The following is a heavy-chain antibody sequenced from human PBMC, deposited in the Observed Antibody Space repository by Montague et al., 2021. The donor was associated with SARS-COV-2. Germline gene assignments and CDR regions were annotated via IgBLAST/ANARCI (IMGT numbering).Heavy chain of an antibody. CDR3: ARNSRGSRYFYGLDV. D-gene: IGHD3-10*01. V-gene: IGHV4-59*01. Sequence: SETLSLTCTVSGVSISDYYWSWIRQPPGMGLEWVGYILHSGATNYNPPLKSRVVISLDTSKSQFSLRLSSVTAADTAIYYCARNSRGSRYFYGLDVWGQGTTVTVSS. CDR2: ILHSGAT. CDR1: GVSISDYY. J-gene: IGHJ6*02.